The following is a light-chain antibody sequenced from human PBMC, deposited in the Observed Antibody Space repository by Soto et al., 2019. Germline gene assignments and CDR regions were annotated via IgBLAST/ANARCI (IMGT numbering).Light chain of an antibody. CDR2: GNS. Sequence: QSALTQPPSVSEAPGQRVTISCTGSSSNIGAGYDVHWYQQLPGTAPKLLIYGNSNRPSGVPDRFSGSKSGTSASLAITGLQAEDEADYYCQSYDSSLSGVVFGGGTKVTVL. CDR3: QSYDSSLSGVV. J-gene: IGLJ2*01. CDR1: SSNIGAGYD. V-gene: IGLV1-40*01.